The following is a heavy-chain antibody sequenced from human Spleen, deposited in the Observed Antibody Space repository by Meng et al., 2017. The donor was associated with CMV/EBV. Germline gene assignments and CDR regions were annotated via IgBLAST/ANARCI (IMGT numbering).Heavy chain of an antibody. CDR2: IIPILGIA. CDR1: GGTFSSYT. J-gene: IGHJ6*02. V-gene: IGHV1-69*02. D-gene: IGHD3-3*01. CDR3: ARDKDGDDFWSGYSYYYYYYGMDV. Sequence: SVKVSCKASGGTFSSYTISWVRQAPGQGLEWMGRIIPILGIANYAQKFQGRVTITADKSTSTAYMELSSLRSEDTAVYYCARDKDGDDFWSGYSYYYYYYGMDVWGQGTTVTVSS.